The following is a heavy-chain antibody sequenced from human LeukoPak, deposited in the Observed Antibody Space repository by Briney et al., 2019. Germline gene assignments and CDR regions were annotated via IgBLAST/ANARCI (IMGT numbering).Heavy chain of an antibody. CDR1: GFTFSSYA. J-gene: IGHJ6*02. CDR2: ISGSGGST. Sequence: GGSLRLSCAASGFTFSSYAMSWVRQAPGKGLEWVSAISGSGGSTYYADSVKGRFTISRDNSNNTLYLQMNTLRVEDTAVYYCARGAPFYYYAMDVWGQGTTVTVSS. CDR3: ARGAPFYYYAMDV. V-gene: IGHV3-23*01.